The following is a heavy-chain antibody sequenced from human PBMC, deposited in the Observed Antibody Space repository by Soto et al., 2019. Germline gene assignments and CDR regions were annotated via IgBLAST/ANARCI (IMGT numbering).Heavy chain of an antibody. J-gene: IGHJ4*02. CDR3: ARVTYYFDTSGDPRDS. CDR1: GGSVSSGDYY. Sequence: QVQLQESGPGLVKPSQTLSLTCTVSGGSVSSGDYYWSWIRQPPGKGLAWIAYIYYRGNTYYNPSLKSRVTMSVDTSKNQFSLKLTSVTAADTAVYYCARVTYYFDTSGDPRDSWGQGTLVTVSS. CDR2: IYYRGNT. D-gene: IGHD3-22*01. V-gene: IGHV4-30-4*01.